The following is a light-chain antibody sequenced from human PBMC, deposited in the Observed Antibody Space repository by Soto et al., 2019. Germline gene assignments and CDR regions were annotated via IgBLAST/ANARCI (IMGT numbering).Light chain of an antibody. CDR1: QNIKKY. Sequence: DIPMTQSPASLSASVGDRVTITCRASQNIKKYLNWYQQKPGKAPNLLIYTASSLQVGFPSRFSGSGSGTDFTLPISSLQPEDFATYYCQQSFGTPLTFGGGTKVEIK. V-gene: IGKV1-39*01. CDR3: QQSFGTPLT. CDR2: TAS. J-gene: IGKJ4*01.